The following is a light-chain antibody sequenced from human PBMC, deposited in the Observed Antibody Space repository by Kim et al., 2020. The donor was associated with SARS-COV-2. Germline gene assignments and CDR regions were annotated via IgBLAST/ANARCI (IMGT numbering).Light chain of an antibody. CDR2: GAS. V-gene: IGKV3-20*01. CDR3: QQYGSSPPIT. CDR1: QRTPY. Sequence: LSPGERATLSCRASQRTPYLAWYQQRPGQALRLLIYGASSRAIGIPDRFSGSVSGTDFTLTISRLEPEDFGVYYCQQYGSSPPITFGQGTRLEIK. J-gene: IGKJ5*01.